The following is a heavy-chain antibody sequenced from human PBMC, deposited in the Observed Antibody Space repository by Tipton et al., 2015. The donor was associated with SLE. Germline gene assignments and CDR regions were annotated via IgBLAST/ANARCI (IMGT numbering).Heavy chain of an antibody. CDR2: IYYSGST. CDR3: ARESPIDSSGWYFDL. Sequence: LSLTCTVSGGSISSYYWSWIRQPPGKGLEWIGYIYYSGSTNYNPSLKSRVTISVDTSKNQFSLKLSSVTAADTAVYYCARESPIDSSGWYFDLWGRGTLVTVSS. CDR1: GGSISSYY. D-gene: IGHD6-19*01. V-gene: IGHV4-59*12. J-gene: IGHJ2*01.